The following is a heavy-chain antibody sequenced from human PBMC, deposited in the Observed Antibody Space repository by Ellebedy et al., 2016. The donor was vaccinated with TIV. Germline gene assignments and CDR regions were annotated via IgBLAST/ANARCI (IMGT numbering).Heavy chain of an antibody. CDR1: GASFSDYY. D-gene: IGHD2-15*01. Sequence: SETLSLTCAVYGASFSDYYWTWIRQPPGKGLEWLGEINHRGSTSYNPSLKSRVSISVDTSKNQFFLKLSSATAADTAVYYCARGDRFRTGGSCLALWGQGTLVAVSS. CDR3: ARGDRFRTGGSCLAL. V-gene: IGHV4-34*01. CDR2: INHRGST. J-gene: IGHJ4*02.